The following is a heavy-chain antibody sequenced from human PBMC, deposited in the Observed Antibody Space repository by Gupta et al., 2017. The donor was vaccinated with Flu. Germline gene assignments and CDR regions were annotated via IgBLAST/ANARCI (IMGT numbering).Heavy chain of an antibody. CDR2: ISYDGSNK. Sequence: RQAPGKGLEWVAVISYDGSNKYYADSVKGRFTISRDNSKNTLYLQMNSLRAEDTAVYYCAKIGYSYGPKEGAYYYYYMDVWGKGTTVTVSS. CDR3: AKIGYSYGPKEGAYYYYYMDV. J-gene: IGHJ6*03. V-gene: IGHV3-30*18. D-gene: IGHD5-18*01.